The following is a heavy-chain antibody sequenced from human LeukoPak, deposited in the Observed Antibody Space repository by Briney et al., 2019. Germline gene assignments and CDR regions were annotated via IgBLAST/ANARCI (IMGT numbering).Heavy chain of an antibody. CDR1: GGSISSSSYY. CDR3: ARGGRLLGKFDY. J-gene: IGHJ4*02. D-gene: IGHD3-22*01. CDR2: IYYSGST. V-gene: IGHV4-39*07. Sequence: PSETLSLTCTVSGGSISSSSYYWGWIRQPPGKGLEWIGNIYYSGSTYYNPSLKSRVTISLDTSKNQFSLKLSSVTAADTAVYFCARGGRLLGKFDYWGQGTLVTVSS.